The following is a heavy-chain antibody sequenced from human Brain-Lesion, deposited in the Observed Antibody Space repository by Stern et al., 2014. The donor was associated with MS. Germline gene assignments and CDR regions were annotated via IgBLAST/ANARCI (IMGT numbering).Heavy chain of an antibody. J-gene: IGHJ5*02. CDR3: AKDRQYLTYFFDH. CDR2: VTYDGSNK. D-gene: IGHD2/OR15-2a*01. Sequence: VQLVESGGVVVQPGTPLRLSCVASGFTFGSCAMHWVRQAPGKGLEWVAGVTYDGSNKYYADSVKGRFTISRDNSQNTLYMQMSSLRPEDTAVYYCAKDRQYLTYFFDHWGQGSLVTVSS. V-gene: IGHV3-30*18. CDR1: GFTFGSCA.